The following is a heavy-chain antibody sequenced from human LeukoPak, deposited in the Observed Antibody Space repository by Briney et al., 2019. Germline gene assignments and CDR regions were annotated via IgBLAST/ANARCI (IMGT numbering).Heavy chain of an antibody. Sequence: PSETLSLTCTVSGGSISTYYWTWIRQPPGKGLEWIGYITYSGSTNYNLSLKSRVTISLDTSKNQFSLKLSSVTAADTAVYYCARHLYYDFWSGYYPFFDYWGQGTLVTV. J-gene: IGHJ4*02. CDR3: ARHLYYDFWSGYYPFFDY. CDR2: ITYSGST. D-gene: IGHD3-3*01. CDR1: GGSISTYY. V-gene: IGHV4-59*08.